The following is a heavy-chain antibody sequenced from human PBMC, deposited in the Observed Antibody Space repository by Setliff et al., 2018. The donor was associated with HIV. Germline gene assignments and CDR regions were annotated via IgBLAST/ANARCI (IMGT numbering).Heavy chain of an antibody. D-gene: IGHD3-10*01. Sequence: SETLSLTCNYSGNSFSGYHWNWIRQPAGKGLEWLGRIYYTGSTEYIPSLKSRLTMSMDTSKDQFSLRLVSLTTADTAVYYCARSIYGSGTYPLDVWGPGTLVTVSS. CDR3: ARSIYGSGTYPLDV. CDR2: IYYTGST. J-gene: IGHJ4*02. V-gene: IGHV4-4*07. CDR1: GNSFSGYH.